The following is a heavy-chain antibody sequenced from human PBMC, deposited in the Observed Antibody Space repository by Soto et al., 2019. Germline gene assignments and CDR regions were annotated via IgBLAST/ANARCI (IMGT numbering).Heavy chain of an antibody. V-gene: IGHV3-23*01. Sequence: VQLLQSGGGLVQPGGSLRLSCEASGFIFATTAMGWVRQAPGKGLEWVSTISGSGGRTYYADSVKGRLTISRGNSKNTLFIQMNGLRADDTAVYFCAAVMGSDYDYVWGSLSFDDWGHGALVTVST. CDR2: ISGSGGRT. D-gene: IGHD3-16*01. J-gene: IGHJ4*01. CDR3: AAVMGSDYDYVWGSLSFDD. CDR1: GFIFATTA.